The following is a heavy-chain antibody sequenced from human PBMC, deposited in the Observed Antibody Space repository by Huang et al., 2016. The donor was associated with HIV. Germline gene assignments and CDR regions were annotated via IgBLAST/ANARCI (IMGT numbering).Heavy chain of an antibody. CDR1: GFTFSNAW. D-gene: IGHD6-19*01. CDR2: IKSKNEGGTT. CDR3: TTESESSVWTMYHDAFDI. V-gene: IGHV3-15*01. J-gene: IGHJ3*02. Sequence: EVQLVESGGGLVKPGGSLRLSCAASGFTFSNAWMSWVRQAPGKGLEWVGRIKSKNEGGTTDYSAPVKGRFTISSDDSKNTRYRQMNSLKTEDTAVYYCTTESESSVWTMYHDAFDIWGQGTMVTVSS.